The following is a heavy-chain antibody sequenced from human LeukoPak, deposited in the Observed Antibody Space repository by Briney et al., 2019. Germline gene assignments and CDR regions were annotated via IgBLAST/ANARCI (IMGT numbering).Heavy chain of an antibody. J-gene: IGHJ4*02. D-gene: IGHD6-6*01. CDR2: ISYDGSNK. CDR1: GFTFSSYG. CDR3: AKEGEYSSYFDY. V-gene: IGHV3-30*18. Sequence: PGGSLRLSCAASGFTFSSYGMHWVRQAPGKGLEWVAVISYDGSNKYYADSVKGRFTISRDNSKNTLYLQMNSLRAEDTAVYYCAKEGEYSSYFDYWGQGTLVTVSS.